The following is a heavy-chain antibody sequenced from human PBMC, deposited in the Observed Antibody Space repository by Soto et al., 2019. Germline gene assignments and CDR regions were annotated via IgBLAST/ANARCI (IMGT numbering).Heavy chain of an antibody. Sequence: ASVKVSCKASGYTFTGYYMHWVRQAPGQGLEWMGWINPNSGGTNYAQKFQGWVTMTRDTSISTAYMELSRLRSDDTAVYYCARGRNWGSDRGNVDYWGQGTLVTVSS. J-gene: IGHJ4*02. CDR1: GYTFTGYY. CDR2: INPNSGGT. V-gene: IGHV1-2*04. D-gene: IGHD7-27*01. CDR3: ARGRNWGSDRGNVDY.